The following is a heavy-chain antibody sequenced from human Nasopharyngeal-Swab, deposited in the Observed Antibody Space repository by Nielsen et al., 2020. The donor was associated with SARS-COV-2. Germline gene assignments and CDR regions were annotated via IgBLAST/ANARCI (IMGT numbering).Heavy chain of an antibody. J-gene: IGHJ4*02. D-gene: IGHD6-13*01. Sequence: WIRQPPGKGLEWIGRIYYSGSTYYNPSLKSRITISVDPSKNQFSLKLSSVTAADTAVYYCARLDPYSSRDDYWGQGTLVTVSS. V-gene: IGHV4-39*01. CDR3: ARLDPYSSRDDY. CDR2: IYYSGST.